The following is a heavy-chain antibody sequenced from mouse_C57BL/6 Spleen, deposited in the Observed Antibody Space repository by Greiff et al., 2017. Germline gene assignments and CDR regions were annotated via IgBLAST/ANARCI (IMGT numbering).Heavy chain of an antibody. CDR3: AREGYYGSSYVGYFDV. CDR1: GYSFTDYN. CDR2: INPNSGTT. Sequence: EVQLQQSGPELVKPGASVKISCKSSGYSFTDYNMNWVKQSNGKSLEWIGVINPNSGTTSYNQKFKGKAILTVDQSSSPAYMQLNSLTSEDSAVYYCAREGYYGSSYVGYFDVWGTGTTVTVSS. J-gene: IGHJ1*03. V-gene: IGHV1-39*01. D-gene: IGHD1-1*01.